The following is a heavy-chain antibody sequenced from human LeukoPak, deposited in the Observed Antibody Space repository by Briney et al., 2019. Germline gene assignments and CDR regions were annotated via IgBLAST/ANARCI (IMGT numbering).Heavy chain of an antibody. CDR3: AGVTYGDSRLDP. J-gene: IGHJ5*02. Sequence: SETLSLTCTVSGGSISSSSYYWDWIRQPPGKGLEWIGNIYYSGSTYYKPSLKSRVTISVDTSKNQFSLRLSSVTAADTAMYYCAGVTYGDSRLDPWGQGTPVTVSS. CDR2: IYYSGST. CDR1: GGSISSSSYY. D-gene: IGHD4-17*01. V-gene: IGHV4-39*07.